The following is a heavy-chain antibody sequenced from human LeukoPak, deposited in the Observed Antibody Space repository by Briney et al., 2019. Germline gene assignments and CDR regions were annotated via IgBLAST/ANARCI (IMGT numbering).Heavy chain of an antibody. CDR1: GFTFSVAA. J-gene: IGHJ4*02. Sequence: PGGSLRLSCAASGFTFSVAAMTWVRQAPGKGLEWVSLIGASGESTYYAASVKGRFTISRDNSKNILYLQMNTLRAEDTAVYYCAKASSNFAANSYYFDSWGQGTLVTVSS. CDR3: AKASSNFAANSYYFDS. D-gene: IGHD4-11*01. CDR2: IGASGEST. V-gene: IGHV3-23*01.